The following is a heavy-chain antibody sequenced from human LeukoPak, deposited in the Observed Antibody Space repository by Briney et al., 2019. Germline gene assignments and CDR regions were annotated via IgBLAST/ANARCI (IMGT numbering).Heavy chain of an antibody. V-gene: IGHV4-34*01. CDR2: INHSGST. D-gene: IGHD5-18*01. CDR1: GGSFSGYY. CDR3: ARRYSYGDFDY. Sequence: SETLSLTCAAYGGSFSGYYWSWIRRPPGKGLEWIGEINHSGSTNYNPSLKSRVTISVDTSKNQFSLKLSSVTAADTAVYYCARRYSYGDFDYWGQGTLVTVSS. J-gene: IGHJ4*02.